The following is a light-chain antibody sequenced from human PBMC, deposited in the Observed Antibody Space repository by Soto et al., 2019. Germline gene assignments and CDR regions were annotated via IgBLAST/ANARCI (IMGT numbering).Light chain of an antibody. J-gene: IGKJ1*01. CDR1: QGIYNY. V-gene: IGKV1-27*01. CDR3: QHYHSAPPT. CDR2: AAS. Sequence: DIQMTQSPSSLSASVGDRVTITCRASQGIYNYLAWYQQRPGKVPKLLIYAASTLQLGVPSRFSGSGSGADFTLTISSLQPEDVATFYCQHYHSAPPTFGQGTRVEIK.